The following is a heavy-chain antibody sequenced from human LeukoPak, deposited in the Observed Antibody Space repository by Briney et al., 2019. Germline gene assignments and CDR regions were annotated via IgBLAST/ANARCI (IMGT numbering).Heavy chain of an antibody. CDR1: GFTFSSYA. Sequence: GGSLRLSCAASGFTFSSYAMHWVRQAPGKGLEWVAVISYDGSNKYYADSVKGRFTISRDSSKNTLYLQMNSLIPEDTAVYYCARAHLSSASTDYMTVWGKGTTVTVSS. V-gene: IGHV3-30*04. J-gene: IGHJ6*03. D-gene: IGHD6-6*01. CDR2: ISYDGSNK. CDR3: ARAHLSSASTDYMTV.